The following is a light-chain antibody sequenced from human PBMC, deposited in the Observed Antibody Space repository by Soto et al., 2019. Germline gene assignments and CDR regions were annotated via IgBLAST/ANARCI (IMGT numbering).Light chain of an antibody. Sequence: QPVLTQPASVSGSPGQSITISCTGTITDVGSSNYVSWYKQHPGKAPKLMIYDVSNRPSGVSNRFSGSKSGNTASLTISGLQAEDEADYYCSSYTTTSNWVFGGGTKLTVL. CDR1: ITDVGSSNY. CDR2: DVS. J-gene: IGLJ3*02. V-gene: IGLV2-14*01. CDR3: SSYTTTSNWV.